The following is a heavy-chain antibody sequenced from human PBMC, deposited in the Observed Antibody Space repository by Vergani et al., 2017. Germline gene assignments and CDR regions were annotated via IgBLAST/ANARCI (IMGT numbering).Heavy chain of an antibody. CDR3: AKDILGIAATGTGFDY. CDR2: ISSSSSYI. J-gene: IGHJ4*02. D-gene: IGHD6-13*01. Sequence: EVQLVESGGGLVKPGGSLRLSCAASGFTFSSYSMNWVRQAPGKGLEWVSSISSSSSYIYYADSVKGRFTISRDNAKNSLYLQMNSLRAEDMALYYCAKDILGIAATGTGFDYWGQGTLVTVSS. CDR1: GFTFSSYS. V-gene: IGHV3-21*04.